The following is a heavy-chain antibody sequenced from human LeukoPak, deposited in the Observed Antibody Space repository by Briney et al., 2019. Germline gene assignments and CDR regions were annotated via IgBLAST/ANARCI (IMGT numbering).Heavy chain of an antibody. CDR3: ARFGGMNY. D-gene: IGHD3-10*01. CDR2: INPSGGST. CDR1: GYTFTSYY. J-gene: IGHJ4*02. V-gene: IGHV1-46*01. Sequence: ASVKVSCKASGYTFTSYYMHWVRQAPGQGLEWMGIINPSGGSTSYAQKFQGRVTMTRDTSISTAYMELSRLRSDDTAVYYCARFGGMNYWGQGTLVTVSS.